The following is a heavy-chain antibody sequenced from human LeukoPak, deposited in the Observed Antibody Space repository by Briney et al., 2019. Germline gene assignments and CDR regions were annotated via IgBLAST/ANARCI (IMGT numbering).Heavy chain of an antibody. CDR2: ISYDGSNK. CDR1: GFTFSSYG. J-gene: IGHJ4*02. V-gene: IGHV3-30*18. CDR3: AKSGQWLPPDY. D-gene: IGHD3-22*01. Sequence: GSLRLSCAASGFTFSSYGMHWVRQAPGKGLEWVAVISYDGSNKYYADSVKGRFTISRDNSKNTLYLQMNSLRAEDTAVYYCAKSGQWLPPDYWGQGTLVTVSS.